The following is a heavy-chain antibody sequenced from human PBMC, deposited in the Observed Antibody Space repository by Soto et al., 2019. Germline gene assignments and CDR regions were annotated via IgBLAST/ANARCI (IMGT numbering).Heavy chain of an antibody. CDR1: GYSLTSYW. CDR2: IDPSDSYT. CDR3: ARDKGNRYYYDSSGYFYYYGMDV. D-gene: IGHD3-22*01. V-gene: IGHV5-10-1*01. Sequence: GESLKISCKGSGYSLTSYWISWVRQMPGKGLEWMGRIDPSDSYTNYSPSFQGHVTISADKSISTAYLQWSSLKASDTAMYYCARDKGNRYYYDSSGYFYYYGMDVWGQGTTVTVSS. J-gene: IGHJ6*02.